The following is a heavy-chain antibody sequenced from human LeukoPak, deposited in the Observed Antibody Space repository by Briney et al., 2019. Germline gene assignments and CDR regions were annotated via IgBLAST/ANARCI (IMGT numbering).Heavy chain of an antibody. CDR2: IDNNGST. CDR1: GGSISSGGYY. CDR3: ARDVGRDPDYFDY. D-gene: IGHD2-21*02. Sequence: SETLSLTCTVSGGSISSGGYYWSWIRQHPGKGLEWIGYIDNNGSTYYNPSLKSRVTISVDTSKNQFSLKLSSVTAADTAVYYCARDVGRDPDYFDYWGQGTLVTVSS. J-gene: IGHJ4*02. V-gene: IGHV4-31*03.